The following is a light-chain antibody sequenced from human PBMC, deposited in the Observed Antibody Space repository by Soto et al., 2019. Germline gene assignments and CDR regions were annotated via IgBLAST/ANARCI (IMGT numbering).Light chain of an antibody. CDR3: QQRSNWPT. Sequence: EIVLTQSPATLSLSPGARATLSCRASQSVDSYLAWYQHKPGQAPRLLIYDASNRATGIPARFSGSGSGTDFTLTISSLEPEDFAVYYCQQRSNWPTFGQGTKVEIK. J-gene: IGKJ1*01. V-gene: IGKV3-11*01. CDR2: DAS. CDR1: QSVDSY.